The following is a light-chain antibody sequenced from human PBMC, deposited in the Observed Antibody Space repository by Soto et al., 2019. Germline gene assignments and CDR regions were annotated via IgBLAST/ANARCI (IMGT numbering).Light chain of an antibody. J-gene: IGKJ4*01. CDR2: DAS. CDR1: QDISNY. CDR3: QQYDNLPIT. V-gene: IGKV1-33*01. Sequence: DIQMTQSPSSLSASVGDRVTITCQASQDISNYLNWYQQKPGKAPKLLIYDASNLETGVPSRFSGSGSGTDFPCTISSLQPEDIATYYCQQYDNLPITFGGGTKVEIK.